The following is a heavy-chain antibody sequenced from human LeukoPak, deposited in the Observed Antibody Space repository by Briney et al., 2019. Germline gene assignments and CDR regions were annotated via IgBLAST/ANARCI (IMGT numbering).Heavy chain of an antibody. J-gene: IGHJ4*02. Sequence: GGSLRLSCAASGFTFSNAWMNWIRQAPGKGLEWVSYISSSSSYTNYADSVKGRFTISRDNAKNSLYLQMNSLRAEDTAVYYCARGAHYYGSGSNWGQGTLVTVSS. D-gene: IGHD3-10*01. V-gene: IGHV3-11*05. CDR1: GFTFSNAW. CDR3: ARGAHYYGSGSN. CDR2: ISSSSSYT.